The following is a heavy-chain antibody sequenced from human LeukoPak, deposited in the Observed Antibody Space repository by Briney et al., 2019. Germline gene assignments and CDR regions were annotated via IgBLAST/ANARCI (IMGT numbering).Heavy chain of an antibody. CDR2: IYYSGST. CDR3: ARHRRDGYNSDFDY. D-gene: IGHD5-24*01. J-gene: IGHJ4*02. CDR1: GGSISSYY. Sequence: SETLSLTRTVSGGSISSYYWSWIRQPPGKGLEWIGYIYYSGSTNYNPSLKSRVTISVDTSKNQFSLKLSSVTAADTAVYYCARHRRDGYNSDFDYWGQGTLVTVSS. V-gene: IGHV4-59*08.